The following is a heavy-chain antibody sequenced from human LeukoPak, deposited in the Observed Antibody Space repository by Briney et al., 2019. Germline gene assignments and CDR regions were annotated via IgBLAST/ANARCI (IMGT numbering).Heavy chain of an antibody. V-gene: IGHV1-69*04. D-gene: IGHD3-16*02. CDR2: IIPILGIA. Sequence: GSSVKVSCKASGGTFSSYAISWVRQAPGQGLEWMGRIIPILGIANYAQKFQGRVTITADKSMSTAYMELSSLRSEDTAVYYCARGVSLNYYYYYGMDVWGQGTTVTVSS. CDR1: GGTFSSYA. J-gene: IGHJ6*02. CDR3: ARGVSLNYYYYYGMDV.